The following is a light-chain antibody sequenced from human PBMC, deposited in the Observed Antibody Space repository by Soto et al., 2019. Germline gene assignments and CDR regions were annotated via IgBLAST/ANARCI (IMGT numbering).Light chain of an antibody. CDR3: QQYGSSHVT. CDR2: DAS. CDR1: QSVPTNS. J-gene: IGKJ2*01. V-gene: IGKV3-20*01. Sequence: EIVLAQSPDTMSLSPGESATLSCRASQSVPTNSLAWYQQKPGQAPRLLIYDASRRATGIPDRFSGGGSGSDFTLTISRLEPEDCAVYHCQQYGSSHVTFGQGTKVEIK.